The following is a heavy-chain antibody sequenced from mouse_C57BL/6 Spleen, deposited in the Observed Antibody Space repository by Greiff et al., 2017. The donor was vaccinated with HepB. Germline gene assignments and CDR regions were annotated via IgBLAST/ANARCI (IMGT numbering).Heavy chain of an antibody. D-gene: IGHD3-2*02. J-gene: IGHJ2*01. V-gene: IGHV1-26*01. Sequence: VQLQQSGPELVKPGASVKISCKASGYTFTDYYMNWVKQSHGKSLEWIGDINPNNGGTSYNQKFKGKATLTVDKSSSTAYMELRSLTSEDSAVYYCARGGSSGPFDYWGQGTTLTVSS. CDR3: ARGGSSGPFDY. CDR1: GYTFTDYY. CDR2: INPNNGGT.